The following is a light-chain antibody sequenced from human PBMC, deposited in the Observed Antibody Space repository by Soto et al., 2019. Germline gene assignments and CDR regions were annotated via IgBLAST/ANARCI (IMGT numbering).Light chain of an antibody. J-gene: IGLJ2*01. Sequence: QSVLTQPASVSGSPGQTVTISCTGTSSDIGGYNFVSWYQHPPDNAHQLMIYNDSNRPAVVSNCFSGYKSGNTASLTSSGLQADDEDDYYGSSDTSLSGVVFGGGTKLTVL. CDR1: SSDIGGYNF. CDR2: NDS. V-gene: IGLV2-14*03. CDR3: SSDTSLSGVV.